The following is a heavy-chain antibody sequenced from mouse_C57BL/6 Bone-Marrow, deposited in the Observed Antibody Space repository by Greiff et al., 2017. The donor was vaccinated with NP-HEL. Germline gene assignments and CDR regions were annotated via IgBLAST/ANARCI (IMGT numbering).Heavy chain of an antibody. J-gene: IGHJ1*03. CDR3: VRGGDYYGSSYWYFDV. Sequence: EVQLVESGGGLVQPKGSLKLSCAASGFTFNTYAMHWVRQAPGKGLEWVARIRSKSSNYATYYADSVKDRFTISRDDSQSMLYLQMNNLKTEDTAMYYCVRGGDYYGSSYWYFDVWGTGTTVTVSS. D-gene: IGHD1-1*01. CDR2: IRSKSSNYAT. CDR1: GFTFNTYA. V-gene: IGHV10-3*01.